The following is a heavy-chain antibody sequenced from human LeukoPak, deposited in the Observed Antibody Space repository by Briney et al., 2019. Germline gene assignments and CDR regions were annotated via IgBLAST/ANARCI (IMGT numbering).Heavy chain of an antibody. J-gene: IGHJ4*02. CDR3: AREGYDYVWGSYRQRNSFDY. CDR2: ISYDGSNK. V-gene: IGHV3-30*03. D-gene: IGHD3-16*02. CDR1: GFTFSSYG. Sequence: PGGSLRLSCAASGFTFSSYGMHWVRQAPGKGLEWVAVISYDGSNKYYADSVKGRFTISRDNSKNTLYLQMNSLRAEDTAVYYCAREGYDYVWGSYRQRNSFDYWGQGTLVTVSS.